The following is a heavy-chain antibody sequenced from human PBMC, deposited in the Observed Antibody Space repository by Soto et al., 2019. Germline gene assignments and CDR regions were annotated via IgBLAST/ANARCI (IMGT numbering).Heavy chain of an antibody. D-gene: IGHD3-16*02. CDR1: GFSFGSYA. CDR2: ISGSDGKT. Sequence: GEYLRLSCLASGFSFGSYALTWVRQAPGKGLEWVSTISGSDGKTFYADAVKGRFSISRDISQSTLYLQMNSLRADDTAIYYCARWSYLEEWGQAPRVTVSS. J-gene: IGHJ4*02. V-gene: IGHV3-23*01. CDR3: ARWSYLEE.